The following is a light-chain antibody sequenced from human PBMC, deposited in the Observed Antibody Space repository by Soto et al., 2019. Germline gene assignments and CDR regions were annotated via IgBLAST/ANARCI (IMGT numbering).Light chain of an antibody. CDR1: QSISSW. J-gene: IGKJ1*01. Sequence: DIQMTQSPSTLSASVGDRVTITCRASQSISSWLAWYQQKPGKAPKLLIYDASSLESGVPSRFSGSGSGTEFTLTISSLQPDDFGTYSCQQYNSYSGTFGKGTKVEIK. CDR2: DAS. V-gene: IGKV1-5*01. CDR3: QQYNSYSGT.